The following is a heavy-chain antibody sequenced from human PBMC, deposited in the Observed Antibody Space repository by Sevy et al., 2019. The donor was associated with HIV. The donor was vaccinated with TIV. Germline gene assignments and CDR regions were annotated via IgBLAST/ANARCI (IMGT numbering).Heavy chain of an antibody. D-gene: IGHD3-10*01. V-gene: IGHV3-7*03. J-gene: IGHJ4*02. Sequence: GGSLRLSCAASGFTFSSYWMSWVRQAPGKGLEWVANIKQDGSEKWYLDSVKGRFTISRDNAKNALYLQMNSLRAEDSAVYYCARDGAWFGGLLVDYWGQGTLVTVSS. CDR2: IKQDGSEK. CDR3: ARDGAWFGGLLVDY. CDR1: GFTFSSYW.